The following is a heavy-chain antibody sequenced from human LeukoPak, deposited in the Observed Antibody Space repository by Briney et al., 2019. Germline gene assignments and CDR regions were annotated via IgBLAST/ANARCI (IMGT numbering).Heavy chain of an antibody. CDR2: ISAYNGNT. D-gene: IGHD4-17*01. J-gene: IGHJ4*02. V-gene: IGHV1-18*01. Sequence: ASVKVSCMASGYTFINFGIYWVRQAPGQGLEWMGWISAYNGNTKYAQQFQGRVTMTTDTSTSTAYMELRSLRSGDTAVYYCARAHYGDPPGDYWGQGTLVTVSS. CDR3: ARAHYGDPPGDY. CDR1: GYTFINFG.